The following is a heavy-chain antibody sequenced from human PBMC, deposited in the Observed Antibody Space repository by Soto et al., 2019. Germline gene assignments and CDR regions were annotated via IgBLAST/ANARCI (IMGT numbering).Heavy chain of an antibody. D-gene: IGHD6-13*01. CDR3: ASGAIAAAGTSRAFDI. V-gene: IGHV4-34*01. CDR1: GGSFSGYY. CDR2: INHSGST. J-gene: IGHJ3*02. Sequence: TLSLTCAVYGGSFSGYYWSWIRQPPGKGLEWIGEINHSGSTNYNPSLKSRVIISVDTSKNQFSLKLSSVTAADTAVYYCASGAIAAAGTSRAFDIWGHGTMVTVSS.